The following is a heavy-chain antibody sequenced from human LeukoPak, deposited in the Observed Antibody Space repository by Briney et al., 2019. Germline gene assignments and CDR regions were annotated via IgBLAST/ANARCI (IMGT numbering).Heavy chain of an antibody. CDR2: ISSSSSYI. J-gene: IGHJ4*02. CDR1: GFTFSSYS. Sequence: KTGGSLRLSCAASGFTFSSYSMNWVRQAPGKGLEWVSSISSSSSYIYYADSVKGRFTISRDNAKNSLYLQMNSLRAEDTAVYYCARNRRGGYEPFDYWGQGTLVTVSS. V-gene: IGHV3-21*01. D-gene: IGHD5-12*01. CDR3: ARNRRGGYEPFDY.